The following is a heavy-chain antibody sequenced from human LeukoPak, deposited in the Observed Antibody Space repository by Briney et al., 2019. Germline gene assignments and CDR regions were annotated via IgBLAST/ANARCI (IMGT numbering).Heavy chain of an antibody. J-gene: IGHJ4*02. D-gene: IGHD5-18*01. CDR1: GGSISSSTYS. CDR2: TYYSGST. V-gene: IGHV4-39*01. Sequence: SETLSLTCSVSGGSISSSTYSWGWVRQPPGKGLEWIGSTYYSGSTYYNPSLKSRVTISVDTSKNQFSLILSSVTAADTAVYYCATESWIQGEDYWGQGTLVTVSS. CDR3: ATESWIQGEDY.